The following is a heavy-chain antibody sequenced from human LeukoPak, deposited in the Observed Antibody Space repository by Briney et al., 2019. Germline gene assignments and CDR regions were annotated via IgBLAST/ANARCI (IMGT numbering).Heavy chain of an antibody. CDR3: AKHYDGGYGGMDV. V-gene: IGHV3-23*01. D-gene: IGHD3-22*01. CDR2: ISVNGGST. CDR1: GFTFSSYA. J-gene: IGHJ6*02. Sequence: GGSLRLSCAASGFTFSSYAMSWVRQAPGKGLEWVSAISVNGGSTYYADSVKGRFTISRDNSKNTLYLQVNSLRADDTAVYYCAKHYDGGYGGMDVWGQGTTVAVSS.